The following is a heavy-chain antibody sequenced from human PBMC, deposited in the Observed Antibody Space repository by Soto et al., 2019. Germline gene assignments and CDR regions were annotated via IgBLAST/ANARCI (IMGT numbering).Heavy chain of an antibody. CDR2: ISDDGSIK. CDR3: AREIETAMDPCDY. D-gene: IGHD5-18*01. V-gene: IGHV3-30-3*01. J-gene: IGHJ4*02. CDR1: GFSFTTYS. Sequence: GCLSLYCAASGFSFTTYSMHWVRQAPGKGLEWVAVISDDGSIKYYADSLKGRFTISRENSKNTFSLQMNSLRGDDTAVYFCAREIETAMDPCDYWGQGTLVTASS.